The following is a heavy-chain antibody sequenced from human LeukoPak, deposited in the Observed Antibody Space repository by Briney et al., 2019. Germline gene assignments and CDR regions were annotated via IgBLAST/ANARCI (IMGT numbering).Heavy chain of an antibody. J-gene: IGHJ5*02. CDR1: GGSISSSSYY. Sequence: SETLSLTCTVSGGSISSSSYYWSWIRQTPGKGLEWIGYIYYNGDTHYNPSLNSRLSISVDTPNNQFSLNLRSVTAAATAVYYCVRGPYGASISNWFDPWGQGLLVTVSS. CDR2: IYYNGDT. CDR3: VRGPYGASISNWFDP. V-gene: IGHV4-61*01. D-gene: IGHD4/OR15-4a*01.